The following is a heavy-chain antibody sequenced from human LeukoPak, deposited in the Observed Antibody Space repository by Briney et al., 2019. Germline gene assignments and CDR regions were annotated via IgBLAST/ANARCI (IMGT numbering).Heavy chain of an antibody. CDR2: ISSSSSYI. CDR1: RFTFSSYS. CDR3: ARDLGRDCSGGSCYSKDGLFDP. D-gene: IGHD2-15*01. J-gene: IGHJ5*02. V-gene: IGHV3-21*01. Sequence: PGGSLRLSCAASRFTFSSYSMNWVRQAPGKGLEWVSSISSSSSYIYYADSVKGRFTISRDNAKNSLYLQMNSLRAEDTAVYYCARDLGRDCSGGSCYSKDGLFDPWGQGTLVTVSS.